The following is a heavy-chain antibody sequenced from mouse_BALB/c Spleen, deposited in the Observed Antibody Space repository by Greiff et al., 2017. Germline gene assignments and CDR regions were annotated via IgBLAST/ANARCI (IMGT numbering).Heavy chain of an antibody. D-gene: IGHD2-1*01. CDR3: ARGGYGNYGY. J-gene: IGHJ2*01. V-gene: IGHV5-6-3*01. CDR1: GFTFSSYG. Sequence: EVQLVESGGGLVQPGGSLKLSCAASGFTFSSYGMSWVRQTPDKRLELVATINSNGGSTYYPDSVKGRFTISRDNAKNTLYLQMSSLKSEDTAMYYCARGGYGNYGYWGQGTTLTVSS. CDR2: INSNGGST.